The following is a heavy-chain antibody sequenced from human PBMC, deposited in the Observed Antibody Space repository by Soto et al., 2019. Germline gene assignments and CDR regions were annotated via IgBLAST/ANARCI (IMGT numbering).Heavy chain of an antibody. D-gene: IGHD6-6*01. CDR3: AHKFIAARPFDY. J-gene: IGHJ4*02. Sequence: QITLKESGPPLVKPTQTLTLTCTFSGFSLSTSGVGVGWIRQPPGKALEWLALIYWDDDKRYSPSLKSRLTITKDTSKNQVVLTMTNMDPVDTATYYCAHKFIAARPFDYWGQGTLVTVSS. CDR2: IYWDDDK. V-gene: IGHV2-5*02. CDR1: GFSLSTSGVG.